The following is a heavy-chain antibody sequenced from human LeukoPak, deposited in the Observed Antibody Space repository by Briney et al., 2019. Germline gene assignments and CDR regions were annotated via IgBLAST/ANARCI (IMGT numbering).Heavy chain of an antibody. J-gene: IGHJ6*02. CDR1: GYTFTSYY. V-gene: IGHV1-46*01. CDR3: ARDLERSLLWFGELGYGMDV. CDR2: IDPSGGST. Sequence: GASVTVSCTASGYTFTSYYMHWVRQAPGQGLEWMGIIDPSGGSTSYAQKFQGRVTMTRDTSTSTVYMELSSLRSEDTAVYYCARDLERSLLWFGELGYGMDVWGQGTTVTVSS. D-gene: IGHD3-10*01.